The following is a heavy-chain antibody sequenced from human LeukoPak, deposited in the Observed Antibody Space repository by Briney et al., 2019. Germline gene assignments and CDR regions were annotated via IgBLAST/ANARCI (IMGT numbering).Heavy chain of an antibody. J-gene: IGHJ4*02. V-gene: IGHV3-30*19. Sequence: GGSLRLSCAASGFRFSNNGMHWVRQAPGKGLEWVAVISYDGSNKYYADSVKGRFTISRDNSKNTLYLQMNSLRAEDTAVYYCARDRNEASSTYYYDSSGYYPDRFVDYWGQGTLVTVSS. CDR1: GFRFSNNG. D-gene: IGHD3-22*01. CDR3: ARDRNEASSTYYYDSSGYYPDRFVDY. CDR2: ISYDGSNK.